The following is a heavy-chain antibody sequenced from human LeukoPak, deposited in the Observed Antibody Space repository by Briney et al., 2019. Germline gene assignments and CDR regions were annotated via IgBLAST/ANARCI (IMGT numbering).Heavy chain of an antibody. V-gene: IGHV4-59*08. J-gene: IGHJ4*02. CDR2: VYFSGNT. CDR1: AASIGGNH. CDR3: ARLSGSIWYYFDL. Sequence: SETLSLTCRVSAASIGGNHWSWMRQPPGRGLEWIGYVYFSGNTHYNPSLRGRLTLSLDTSKNHVSLRLTSVTAAYTAVYFCARLSGSIWYYFDLWGQGTLVTVSP. D-gene: IGHD3-10*01.